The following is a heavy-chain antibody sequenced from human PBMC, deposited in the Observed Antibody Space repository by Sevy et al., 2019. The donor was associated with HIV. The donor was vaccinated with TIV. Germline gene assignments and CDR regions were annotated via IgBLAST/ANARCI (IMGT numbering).Heavy chain of an antibody. J-gene: IGHJ6*02. CDR2: IYYSGST. CDR3: ARQSVTYDILTGWNYYGVDV. Sequence: SETLFLTCTVSGDSISSNYWNWIRQPPGKGLEWIGYIYYSGSTNYNPSLKSRVTISVDTSKNQFSLRLSSVTAADTAVYYCARQSVTYDILTGWNYYGVDVWGQGTTVTVSS. V-gene: IGHV4-59*08. D-gene: IGHD3-9*01. CDR1: GDSISSNY.